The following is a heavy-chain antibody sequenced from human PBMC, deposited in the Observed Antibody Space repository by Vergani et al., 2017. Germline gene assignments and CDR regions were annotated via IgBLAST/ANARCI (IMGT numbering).Heavy chain of an antibody. J-gene: IGHJ4*02. V-gene: IGHV3-33*01. CDR2: TWYEGNNN. D-gene: IGHD5-24*01. CDR1: SFKLGDYG. Sequence: QVQLLESGGGVVQPGRSLRLSCTPSSFKLGDYGMHWVRKVPGRGLEWVSMTWYEGNNNYYADSVKGRFTISKDISKTTLYLQMNSLRGDDTAVYYCARETRDTPSSLDYWGQGTLVTVSS. CDR3: ARETRDTPSSLDY.